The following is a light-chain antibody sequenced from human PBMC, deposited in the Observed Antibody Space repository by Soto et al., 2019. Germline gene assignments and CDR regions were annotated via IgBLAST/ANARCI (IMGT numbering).Light chain of an antibody. CDR1: QSVSSN. Sequence: EVVMTQSPATLSVSPGERATLSCRASQSVSSNLAWYQQKPGQAPRLLIYGASTRATGIPARLSGSGSGTAFPLTISSLQSEDFAVYYCQQYNNWWTFGQGTKVEIK. J-gene: IGKJ1*01. CDR3: QQYNNWWT. V-gene: IGKV3-15*01. CDR2: GAS.